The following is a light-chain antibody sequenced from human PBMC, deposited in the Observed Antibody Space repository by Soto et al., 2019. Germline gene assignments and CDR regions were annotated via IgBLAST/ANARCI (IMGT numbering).Light chain of an antibody. CDR3: GAWDGSLELYL. J-gene: IGLJ1*01. CDR2: DSN. V-gene: IGLV1-51*01. Sequence: QSVLTQPPSLSAAPGQTVTISCSGSRSNIGNNYVSWYQQFPGAAPKLLIYDSNKRPSGIPERFSASKSGTSATLGITGLRTGDEADYYCGAWDGSLELYLFGTGTKVT. CDR1: RSNIGNNY.